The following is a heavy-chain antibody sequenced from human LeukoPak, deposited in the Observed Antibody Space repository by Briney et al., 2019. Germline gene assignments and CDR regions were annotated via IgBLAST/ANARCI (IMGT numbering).Heavy chain of an antibody. CDR3: AKDDP. CDR1: GFTFSSYW. V-gene: IGHV3-74*01. J-gene: IGHJ5*02. Sequence: PGGSLRLSCAASGFTFSSYWMHWVRQAPGMGLVWVSRISGDGSTTSYADSVKGRFTISRDNAKNTLYLQMNSLRVEDTAIYYCAKDDPWGQGTLVTVSS. CDR2: ISGDGSTT.